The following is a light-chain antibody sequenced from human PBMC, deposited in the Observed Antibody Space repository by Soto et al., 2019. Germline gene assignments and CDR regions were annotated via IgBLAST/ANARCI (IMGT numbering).Light chain of an antibody. J-gene: IGKJ5*01. Sequence: EFVLTQSPGTLSLSLEERATLSCRASQSVSSSYLAWYQQKPGQAPRLLMYGASSRATGIPDRFSGSGSGTDFTLTISRLEPEDFAVYYCQHYGSSPPINFGQGTRLEIK. V-gene: IGKV3-20*01. CDR3: QHYGSSPPIN. CDR2: GAS. CDR1: QSVSSSY.